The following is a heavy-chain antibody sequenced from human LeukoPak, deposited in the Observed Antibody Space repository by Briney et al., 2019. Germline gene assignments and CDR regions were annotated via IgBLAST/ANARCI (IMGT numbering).Heavy chain of an antibody. Sequence: SETLSLTCAVYGGSFSGYYWSWIRQPPGKGLEWIGEVNHSGSTNYNPSLKSRVTISVDTSKNQFSLKLSSVTAADTAVYYCARELGSGSYYKDYYYYYMDVWGKGTTVTVSS. CDR2: VNHSGST. D-gene: IGHD3-10*01. V-gene: IGHV4-34*01. J-gene: IGHJ6*03. CDR1: GGSFSGYY. CDR3: ARELGSGSYYKDYYYYYMDV.